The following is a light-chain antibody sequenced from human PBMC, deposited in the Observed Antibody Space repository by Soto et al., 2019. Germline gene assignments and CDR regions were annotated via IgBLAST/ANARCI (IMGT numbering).Light chain of an antibody. CDR3: SSYTTSSTYV. Sequence: SVLTQPASVSGSPGQSITISCTGTSSDVGAYNYVSWYQQHPGKAPKLMIYDVTNRPSGVSNRFSGSKSGYTASLTISELQAEDEADYYCSSYTTSSTYVFGTGTKVTVL. J-gene: IGLJ1*01. CDR1: SSDVGAYNY. V-gene: IGLV2-14*03. CDR2: DVT.